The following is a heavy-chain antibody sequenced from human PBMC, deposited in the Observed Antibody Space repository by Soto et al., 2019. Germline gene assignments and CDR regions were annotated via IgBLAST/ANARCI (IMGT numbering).Heavy chain of an antibody. V-gene: IGHV4-34*01. Sequence: SETLSLTCVVSGESFSGYYWSWIRQTPGMGLEWIGEVDHRGSTTYNPSLKNRASISIDSSKNLFSLELTSVTAADTALYFCARYEYGNSLYGVDVWVQGTRVTVSS. CDR1: GESFSGYY. CDR3: ARYEYGNSLYGVDV. J-gene: IGHJ6*02. CDR2: VDHRGST. D-gene: IGHD1-7*01.